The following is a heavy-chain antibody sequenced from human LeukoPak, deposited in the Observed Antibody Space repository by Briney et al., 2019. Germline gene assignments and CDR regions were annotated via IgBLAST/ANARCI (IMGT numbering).Heavy chain of an antibody. CDR3: ARLSGYDGNYRLVADY. CDR1: GYSIRSGYY. J-gene: IGHJ4*02. V-gene: IGHV4-38-2*01. Sequence: PSETLSLTCAVSGYSIRSGYYWGWIRQPPGKGLEWIGNNYHSGGPYYNPSLKSRVTISVDTSKNQFSLKLTSVTAADTAVYFCARLSGYDGNYRLVADYWGQGTLVIVSS. D-gene: IGHD1-7*01. CDR2: NYHSGGP.